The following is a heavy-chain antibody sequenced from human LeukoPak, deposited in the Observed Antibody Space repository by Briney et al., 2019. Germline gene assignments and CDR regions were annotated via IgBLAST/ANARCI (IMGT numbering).Heavy chain of an antibody. D-gene: IGHD3-22*01. CDR3: ARDLNYDTAS. J-gene: IGHJ5*02. CDR2: IYSGGST. V-gene: IGHV3-66*01. CDR1: GFSVSSNY. Sequence: PGGSLRLSCAASGFSVSSNYMSWVRQAPGKGLEWVSVIYSGGSTYYADSVKGWFTISRDNSKNTVYLQMNSLRAEDTAVYYCARDLNYDTASWGQGTLVTVSS.